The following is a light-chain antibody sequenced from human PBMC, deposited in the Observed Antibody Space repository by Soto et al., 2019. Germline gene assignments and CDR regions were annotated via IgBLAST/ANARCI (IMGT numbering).Light chain of an antibody. J-gene: IGKJ4*01. CDR1: QGISTY. CDR3: QQIHSYPLT. CDR2: AAS. V-gene: IGKV1-9*01. Sequence: IQLTQSPSSLSTSIGDRVTITCRAGQGISTYLAWYQQKPRKAPKLLIYAASTLQSGVPSRFSGSGSGTDFTLTISSLQPEDFATYYCQQIHSYPLTFGGGTKVDIK.